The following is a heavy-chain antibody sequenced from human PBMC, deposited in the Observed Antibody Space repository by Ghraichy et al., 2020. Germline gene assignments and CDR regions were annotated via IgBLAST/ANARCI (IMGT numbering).Heavy chain of an antibody. CDR3: AALEMAKSPADY. D-gene: IGHD5-24*01. CDR1: GGSISSYY. V-gene: IGHV4-59*08. CDR2: IYYSGST. J-gene: IGHJ4*02. Sequence: SETLSLTCTVSGGSISSYYWSWIRQPPGKGLEWIGYIYYSGSTNYNPSLKSRVTISVDTSKNQFSLKLSSVTAADTAVYYCAALEMAKSPADYWGQGTLVTVSS.